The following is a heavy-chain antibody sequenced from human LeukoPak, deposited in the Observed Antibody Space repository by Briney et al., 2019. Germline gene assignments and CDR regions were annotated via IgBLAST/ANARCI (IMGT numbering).Heavy chain of an antibody. D-gene: IGHD3-22*01. Sequence: SQTLSLTCTVSGGSISSGSYYWSWIRQPAGKGLEWIGRIYTSGSTNYNPSLKSRVTISVDTSKNQFSLKLSSVTAADTAVYYCATMYYDSSAYAFDIWGQGTLVTVSS. J-gene: IGHJ3*02. CDR2: IYTSGST. CDR3: ATMYYDSSAYAFDI. V-gene: IGHV4-61*02. CDR1: GGSISSGSYY.